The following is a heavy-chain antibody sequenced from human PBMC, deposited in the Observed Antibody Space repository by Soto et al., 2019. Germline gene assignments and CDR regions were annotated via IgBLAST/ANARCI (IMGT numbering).Heavy chain of an antibody. CDR3: ARNGYCVSTSCYSDYYSGMDV. CDR1: GGTFSSYA. Sequence: QVQLVQSGAEVKKPGSSVKVSCKASGGTFSSYAISWVRQAPGQGLEWMGGIIRIFGTANYAQKFQGRVRILAAESTRTAYMQLSSLRSEDTAVYYCARNGYCVSTSCYSDYYSGMDVWGQGTTVTVSS. V-gene: IGHV1-69*12. J-gene: IGHJ6*02. CDR2: IIRIFGTA. D-gene: IGHD2-2*02.